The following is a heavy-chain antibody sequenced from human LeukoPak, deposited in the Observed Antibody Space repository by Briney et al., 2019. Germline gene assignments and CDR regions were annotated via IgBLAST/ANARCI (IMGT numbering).Heavy chain of an antibody. Sequence: PGGSLRLSCAASGFTFSSYAMTWVRQAPGKGLEWVSCISDRSNYIYYADSVKGRFIISRDNAKNSLYLELNSLRAEDTAVYHCVRDSDTYGDHTTRRFDSWGQGTLVTVSS. CDR2: ISDRSNYI. CDR3: VRDSDTYGDHTTRRFDS. V-gene: IGHV3-21*01. D-gene: IGHD4-17*01. CDR1: GFTFSSYA. J-gene: IGHJ4*02.